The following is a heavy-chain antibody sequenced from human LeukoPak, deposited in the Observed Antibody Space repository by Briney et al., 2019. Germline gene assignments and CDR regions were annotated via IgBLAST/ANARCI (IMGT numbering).Heavy chain of an antibody. J-gene: IGHJ4*02. Sequence: QTGGSLRLSCAASGFTFSSYGMHWVRQAPGKGLVWVSRINSDGSSTSYADSVKGRFTISRDNAKNTLYLQMNSLRAEDTAVYYCARDYVWGSYRPPGYWGQGTLVTVSS. CDR3: ARDYVWGSYRPPGY. V-gene: IGHV3-74*01. D-gene: IGHD3-16*02. CDR2: INSDGSST. CDR1: GFTFSSYG.